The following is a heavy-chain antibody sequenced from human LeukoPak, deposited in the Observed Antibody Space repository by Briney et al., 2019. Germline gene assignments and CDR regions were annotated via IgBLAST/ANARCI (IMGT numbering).Heavy chain of an antibody. CDR3: AREGDFFDY. Sequence: ASVKVSCKASGYSFTSYGIHWVRQAPGQRLEWMGWINAGNGDTRYSQKFHGRAIITRDTSASTAYVELSSLGSEDTAVYYCAREGDFFDYWGQGTLVTVSS. CDR1: GYSFTSYG. V-gene: IGHV1-3*01. J-gene: IGHJ4*02. CDR2: INAGNGDT. D-gene: IGHD3-16*01.